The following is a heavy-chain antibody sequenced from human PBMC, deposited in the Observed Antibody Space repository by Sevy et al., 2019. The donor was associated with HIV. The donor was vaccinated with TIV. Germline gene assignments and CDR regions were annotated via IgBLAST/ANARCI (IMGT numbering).Heavy chain of an antibody. Sequence: GGSLRLSCAASGLAFSDYYMSWIRQAPGKGLEWVSYISGSGATIYYADSVKGRFTISRDNAKNSLYLQMNSLRVDDTAVYYCARDPFHFLRGCFWRQGTLVTVSS. CDR1: GLAFSDYY. CDR3: ARDPFHFLRGCF. D-gene: IGHD3-10*01. J-gene: IGHJ4*02. V-gene: IGHV3-11*01. CDR2: ISGSGATI.